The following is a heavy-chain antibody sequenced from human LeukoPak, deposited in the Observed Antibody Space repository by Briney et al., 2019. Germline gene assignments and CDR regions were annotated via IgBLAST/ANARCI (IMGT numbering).Heavy chain of an antibody. Sequence: SETLSLTCTVSGGSISSYYWSWIRQPPGKGLEWIGYIYYSGSTNYNPSLKSRVTISVDTSKNQFSLKLSSVTAEDTAVYYCARHVNDGDYPLDYWGQGTLVTVSS. CDR1: GGSISSYY. J-gene: IGHJ4*02. D-gene: IGHD4-17*01. V-gene: IGHV4-59*08. CDR3: ARHVNDGDYPLDY. CDR2: IYYSGST.